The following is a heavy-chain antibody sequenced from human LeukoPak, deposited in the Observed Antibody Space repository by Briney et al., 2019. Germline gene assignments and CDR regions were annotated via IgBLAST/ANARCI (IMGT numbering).Heavy chain of an antibody. CDR3: ATDHVGATVFDY. J-gene: IGHJ4*02. V-gene: IGHV1-24*01. CDR2: FDPEDGET. CDR1: GYTLTELS. Sequence: WASVKVSCKVSGYTLTELSMHWVRQAPGKGLEWMGGFDPEDGETIYAQKSQGRVTMTEDTSTDTAYMELSSLRSEDTAVYYCATDHVGATVFDYWGQGTLVTVSS. D-gene: IGHD1-26*01.